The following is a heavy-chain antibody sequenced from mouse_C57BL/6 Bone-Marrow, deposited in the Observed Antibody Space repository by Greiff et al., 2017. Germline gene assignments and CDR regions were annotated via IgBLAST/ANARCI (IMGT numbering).Heavy chain of an antibody. CDR1: GFTFSSYG. Sequence: VQLKESGGDLVKPGGSLKLSCAASGFTFSSYGMSWVRQTPDKRLEWVATISSGGSYTYYPDSVKGRFTISRDNAKNTLYLQMSSLKSEDTAMYYCARRGGRDYWGQGTTRTVSS. D-gene: IGHD3-3*01. CDR2: ISSGGSYT. CDR3: ARRGGRDY. J-gene: IGHJ2*01. V-gene: IGHV5-6*01.